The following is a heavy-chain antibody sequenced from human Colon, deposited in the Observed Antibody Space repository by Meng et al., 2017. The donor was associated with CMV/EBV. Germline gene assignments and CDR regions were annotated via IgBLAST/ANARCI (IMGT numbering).Heavy chain of an antibody. D-gene: IGHD3-10*01. CDR3: AHIRIPYSSASGTQGFWFDP. CDR2: IYWDDDK. J-gene: IGHJ5*02. CDR1: GFSLSSPGEG. V-gene: IGHV2-5*02. Sequence: QITVKESGPTMVKPTQTLTLTCSFSGFSLSSPGEGVAWFRQPPGKALEWLALIYWDDDKLYSPSLKSRLTITKDTSKNQVVLTMTNMDPVDTATYYCAHIRIPYSSASGTQGFWFDPWGQGALVTVSS.